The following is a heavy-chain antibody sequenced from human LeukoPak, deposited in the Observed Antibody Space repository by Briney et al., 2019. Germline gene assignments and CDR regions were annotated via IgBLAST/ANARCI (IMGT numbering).Heavy chain of an antibody. Sequence: GASVKVSCKASGYTFTSYGISWVRQAPGQGLEWMGWISAYNGNTNYAQKLQGRVTMTTGTSTSTAYMELRSLRSDDTAVYYCARVRGYYDSSGPRDYWGQGTLVTVYS. J-gene: IGHJ4*02. CDR2: ISAYNGNT. V-gene: IGHV1-18*01. CDR1: GYTFTSYG. D-gene: IGHD3-22*01. CDR3: ARVRGYYDSSGPRDY.